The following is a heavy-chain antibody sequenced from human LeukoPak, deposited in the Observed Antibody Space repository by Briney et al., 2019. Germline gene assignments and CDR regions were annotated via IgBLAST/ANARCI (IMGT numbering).Heavy chain of an antibody. J-gene: IGHJ6*02. Sequence: GGSLRLSCAASGFTFSSYAMSWVRQAPGKGLEWVSAISGSGGSTYYADSVKGRVTTSRDNAKNTLFLQMNSLRAEDTAVYYCARVGSPLYGDYVRDYYGMDVWGQGTTVTVSS. D-gene: IGHD4-17*01. CDR3: ARVGSPLYGDYVRDYYGMDV. V-gene: IGHV3-23*01. CDR1: GFTFSSYA. CDR2: ISGSGGST.